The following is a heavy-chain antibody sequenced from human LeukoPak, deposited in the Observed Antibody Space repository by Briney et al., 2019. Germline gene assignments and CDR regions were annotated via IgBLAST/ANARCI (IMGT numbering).Heavy chain of an antibody. CDR1: GGSFSSYY. CDR2: ISYSGST. CDR3: ARGVCSGGSCYSEWNY. V-gene: IGHV4-34*01. D-gene: IGHD2-15*01. J-gene: IGHJ4*02. Sequence: PSETLSLTCAVYGGSFSSYYWSWIRQPPGKGLEWIGEISYSGSTNYNPSLKSRVTISIDTSKNQFSLKLSSVTAADTAVYYCARGVCSGGSCYSEWNYWGQGTLVTVSS.